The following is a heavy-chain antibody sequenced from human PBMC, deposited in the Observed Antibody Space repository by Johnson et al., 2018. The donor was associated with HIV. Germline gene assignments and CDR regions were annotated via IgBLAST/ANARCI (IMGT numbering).Heavy chain of an antibody. CDR2: IYSGGST. CDR1: GFTVSSNY. CDR3: ARTRQGAFDI. V-gene: IGHV3-66*02. Sequence: VQLVESGGGLVQPGGSLRLSCAASGFTVSSNYMSWVRQAPGKGLEWVSVIYSGGSTYYADSVTGRFTISRDNSKNTLYLQMNILGAEDTAVYYCARTRQGAFDIWGQGTIVTVSS. J-gene: IGHJ3*02.